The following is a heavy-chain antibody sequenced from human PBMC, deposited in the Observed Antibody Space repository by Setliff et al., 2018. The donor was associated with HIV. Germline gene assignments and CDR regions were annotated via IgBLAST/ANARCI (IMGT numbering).Heavy chain of an antibody. J-gene: IGHJ3*02. Sequence: GASVKVSCKTSGGTLSNYVITWVRQAPGQGLEWTGMIIPMYNIPAYAQKFQGRVTFTADESTSTAYMELSSLSSEDTAVYYCARDQTGVAAAAFGGGSAWSDEGFDIWGQGTMVTVS. CDR1: GGTLSNYV. CDR2: IIPMYNIP. V-gene: IGHV1-69*13. D-gene: IGHD6-13*01. CDR3: ARDQTGVAAAAFGGGSAWSDEGFDI.